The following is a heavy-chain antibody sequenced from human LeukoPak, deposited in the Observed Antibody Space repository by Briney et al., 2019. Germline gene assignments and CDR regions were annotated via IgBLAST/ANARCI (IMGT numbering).Heavy chain of an antibody. Sequence: GASVKVSCKASGYTFTSYGISWLRQAPGQGLEWMGWISAYNGNTNYAQKLQGRVTMTTDPSTSTAYMELRSLRSDDTAVYYCARDRRTVAGTGSGYYFDYWGQGTLVTVSS. CDR1: GYTFTSYG. D-gene: IGHD6-19*01. CDR3: ARDRRTVAGTGSGYYFDY. J-gene: IGHJ4*02. V-gene: IGHV1-18*01. CDR2: ISAYNGNT.